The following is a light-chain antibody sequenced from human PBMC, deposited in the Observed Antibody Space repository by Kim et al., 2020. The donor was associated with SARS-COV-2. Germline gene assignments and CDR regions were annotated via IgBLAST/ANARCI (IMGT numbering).Light chain of an antibody. V-gene: IGKV3-20*01. J-gene: IGKJ4*01. CDR1: PSGSNSS. Sequence: PRETAPLPGRARPSGSNSSLAGYQQKPGQAPRILIYDASSRATGITDRFSGSGSGTDFTLTISRLEPEDFAVYYCQQYGASSLTFGGGTKVDIK. CDR2: DAS. CDR3: QQYGASSLT.